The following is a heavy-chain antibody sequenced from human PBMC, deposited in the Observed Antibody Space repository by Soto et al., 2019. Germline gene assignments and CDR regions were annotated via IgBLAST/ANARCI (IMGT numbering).Heavy chain of an antibody. CDR1: GFSFGTYA. CDR2: ISGSGGST. J-gene: IGHJ4*02. CDR3: AKDWENMATF. V-gene: IGHV3-23*01. D-gene: IGHD5-12*01. Sequence: PGGSLRLSCVASGFSFGTYAMTWVRQVPGKGLAWVSGISGSGGSTYYADSVKGRFTISRDNSRNTLYLQMNSLRAEDTAVYYCAKDWENMATFWGQETLVTVSS.